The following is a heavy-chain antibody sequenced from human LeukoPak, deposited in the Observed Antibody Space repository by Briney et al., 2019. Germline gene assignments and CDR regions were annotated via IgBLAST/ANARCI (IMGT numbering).Heavy chain of an antibody. J-gene: IGHJ4*02. Sequence: SETLSLTCTVSGGSLNNYYWSWIRQPPGKGLEWIGYIHYTGSTNYNPTLKSRVTISVDTPKNQFSLRLSSVTAADTAVYYCARDAGTSWGQGTLVTVSS. CDR1: GGSLNNYY. CDR2: IHYTGST. CDR3: ARDAGTS. D-gene: IGHD1-14*01. V-gene: IGHV4-59*01.